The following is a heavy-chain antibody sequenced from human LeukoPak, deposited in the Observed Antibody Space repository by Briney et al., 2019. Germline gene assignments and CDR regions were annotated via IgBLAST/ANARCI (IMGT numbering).Heavy chain of an antibody. J-gene: IGHJ4*02. CDR2: IYYSGST. D-gene: IGHD6-19*01. V-gene: IGHV4-34*01. CDR3: ACLGVAGDFDY. CDR1: GGSFSDYY. Sequence: PSETLSLTCAVYGGSFSDYYWGWIRQPPGKGLEWIGSIYYSGSTYYNPSLKSRVTISVDTSKNQFSLKLSSVTAADTAVYYCACLGVAGDFDYWGQGTLVTVSS.